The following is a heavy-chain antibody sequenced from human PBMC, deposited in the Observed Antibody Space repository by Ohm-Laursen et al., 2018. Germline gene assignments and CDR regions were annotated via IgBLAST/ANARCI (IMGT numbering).Heavy chain of an antibody. Sequence: SLRLSCTASGFTFSSYAMSWVRQAPGKGLEYVGRIKSKAAGETREYAEPVKGRFTILRDDSKNTLSLQMNSLKTEDTGVYYCSTDHFSWGQGTLVTVSP. CDR3: STDHFS. D-gene: IGHD2/OR15-2a*01. CDR1: GFTFSSYA. CDR2: IKSKAAGETR. V-gene: IGHV3-15*01. J-gene: IGHJ5*02.